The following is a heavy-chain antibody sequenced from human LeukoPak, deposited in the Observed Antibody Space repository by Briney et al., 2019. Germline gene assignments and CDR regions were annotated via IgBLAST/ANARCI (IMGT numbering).Heavy chain of an antibody. CDR3: ARGYGGNSGYFDY. CDR1: GFTFRNFG. CDR2: IWYDGSKI. J-gene: IGHJ4*02. D-gene: IGHD4-23*01. V-gene: IGHV3-33*01. Sequence: GGSLRLSCVASGFTFRNFGMHWVRQAPGMGLEWVAVIWYDGSKIYYVDSVKGRFTISRDSSKNTLYLQMNSLRVEDTAVYFCARGYGGNSGYFDYWGQGTPVTVPS.